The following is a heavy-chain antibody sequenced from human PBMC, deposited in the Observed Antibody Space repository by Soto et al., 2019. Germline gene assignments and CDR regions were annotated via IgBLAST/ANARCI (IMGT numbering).Heavy chain of an antibody. J-gene: IGHJ4*02. V-gene: IGHV3-23*01. CDR1: GFTFSSYA. Sequence: PGGSLRLSCAASGFTFSSYAMSWVRQAPGKGLEWVSAISGSGGSTYYADSVKGRFTISRDNSKNTLYLQMNSLRAEDTAVYYCAKDTGLVLVATIIDYWGQGTLVTVSS. CDR2: ISGSGGST. CDR3: AKDTGLVLVATIIDY. D-gene: IGHD5-12*01.